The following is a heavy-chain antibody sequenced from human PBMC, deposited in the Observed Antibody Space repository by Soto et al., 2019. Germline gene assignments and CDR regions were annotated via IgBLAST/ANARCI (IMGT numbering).Heavy chain of an antibody. CDR3: ARVISGTRYSSSWYYFDY. V-gene: IGHV3-66*01. Sequence: GGSLRLSCAASGFTVSSNYMSWVRQAPGKGLEWVSVIYSGGSTYYADSVKGRFTISRHNSKNTLYLQMNSLRAEDTAVYYCARVISGTRYSSSWYYFDYWGQGTLVTVSS. D-gene: IGHD6-13*01. J-gene: IGHJ4*02. CDR2: IYSGGST. CDR1: GFTVSSNY.